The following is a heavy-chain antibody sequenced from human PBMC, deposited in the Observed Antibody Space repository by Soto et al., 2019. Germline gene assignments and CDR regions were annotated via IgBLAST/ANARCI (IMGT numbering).Heavy chain of an antibody. CDR1: GFTFDDYT. V-gene: IGHV3-43*01. CDR2: FSWDGGST. J-gene: IGHJ6*02. D-gene: IGHD2-2*02. Sequence: EVQLVESGGVVVQPGGSLRLSCAASGFTFDDYTMHWVRQAPGKGLEWVSLFSWDGGSTYYADSVKGRFTISRDNSKNSLYLQMNSLRTEDTALYYCAKERYCSSTSCYIGDYYYYYGMDVWGQGTTVTVSS. CDR3: AKERYCSSTSCYIGDYYYYYGMDV.